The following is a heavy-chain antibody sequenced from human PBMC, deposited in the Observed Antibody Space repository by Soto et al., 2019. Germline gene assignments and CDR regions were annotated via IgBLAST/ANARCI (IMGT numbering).Heavy chain of an antibody. CDR1: GGSFTSNW. V-gene: IGHV4-34*01. Sequence: SETLSLTCSVYGGSFTSNWWSWVRQPPGKGLEWVGEVNYDGGTNYSPSLKSRLTISADPSKNQFSLKLSSVTAADTAVYYCASARWDYWGQGTPVTVSS. CDR2: VNYDGGT. D-gene: IGHD6-6*01. J-gene: IGHJ4*02. CDR3: ASARWDY.